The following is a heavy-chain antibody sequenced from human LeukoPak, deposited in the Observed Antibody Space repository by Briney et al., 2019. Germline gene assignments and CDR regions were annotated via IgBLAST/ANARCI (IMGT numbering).Heavy chain of an antibody. Sequence: GESLKISCQGYGHIFTTYWIAWVRQMPGKGLEWMGIVYPGDSNTGYSPSFQGQVTISADKSITTAYLQWSSLKASDTAMYFCDRRSAANAFDIWGQGTMVTVSS. CDR3: DRRSAANAFDI. CDR2: VYPGDSNT. D-gene: IGHD6-13*01. V-gene: IGHV5-51*01. J-gene: IGHJ3*02. CDR1: GHIFTTYW.